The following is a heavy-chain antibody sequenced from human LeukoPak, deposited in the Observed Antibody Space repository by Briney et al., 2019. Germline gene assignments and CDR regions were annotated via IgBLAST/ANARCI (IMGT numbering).Heavy chain of an antibody. J-gene: IGHJ6*03. V-gene: IGHV1-2*02. CDR1: GYTFTGYY. CDR2: INPNSGGT. Sequence: GASVKVSCKAFGYTFTGYYMHWVRQAPGQGLEWMGWINPNSGGTNYAQKFQGRVTMTRDTSISTAYMELSRLRSDDTAVYYCARGRYCSSTSCYTYYYYYMDVWGKGTTVTVSS. CDR3: ARGRYCSSTSCYTYYYYYMDV. D-gene: IGHD2-2*02.